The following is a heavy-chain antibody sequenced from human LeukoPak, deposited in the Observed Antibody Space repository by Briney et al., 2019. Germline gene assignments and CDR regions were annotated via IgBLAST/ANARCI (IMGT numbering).Heavy chain of an antibody. CDR3: AREHGDYFDY. CDR1: GFTFSSYW. V-gene: IGHV3-74*01. J-gene: IGHJ4*02. CDR2: INSDGSST. D-gene: IGHD4-17*01. Sequence: PGGSLRLSCAASGFTFSSYWMHWVRQAPGMGLVWVSRINSDGSSTSYADSVKGRFTISSDTAKNTLYLQMNSLRAEDTAVYYCAREHGDYFDYWGQGTLVTVSS.